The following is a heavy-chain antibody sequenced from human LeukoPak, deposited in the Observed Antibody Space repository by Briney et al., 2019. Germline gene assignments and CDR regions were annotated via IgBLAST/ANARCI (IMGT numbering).Heavy chain of an antibody. D-gene: IGHD5-24*01. CDR1: GLTFSGYE. V-gene: IGHV3-21*01. CDR3: ARGWDGYNPFDY. J-gene: IGHJ4*02. Sequence: GGSLRLSCAASGLTFSGYEVDWVRQAPGKGLEWVSSISSSSSYIYYADSVKGRFTISRDNAKNSLYLQMNSLRAEDTAVYYCARGWDGYNPFDYWGQGTLVTVSS. CDR2: ISSSSSYI.